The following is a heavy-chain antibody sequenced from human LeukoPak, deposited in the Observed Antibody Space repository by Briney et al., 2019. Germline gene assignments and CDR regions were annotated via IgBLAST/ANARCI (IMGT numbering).Heavy chain of an antibody. J-gene: IGHJ4*02. D-gene: IGHD3-3*01. CDR1: GYTFTSYG. Sequence: ASVKVSCKASGYTFTSYGISWVRQAPGQGLEWMGWISAYNGNTNYAQKLQGRVTMTTDTSTTTAYMELRSLRSDDTAVYYCARVGGTEPQSFLYDFWSGDNYYFDYWGLGTLVTVSS. CDR2: ISAYNGNT. CDR3: ARVGGTEPQSFLYDFWSGDNYYFDY. V-gene: IGHV1-18*01.